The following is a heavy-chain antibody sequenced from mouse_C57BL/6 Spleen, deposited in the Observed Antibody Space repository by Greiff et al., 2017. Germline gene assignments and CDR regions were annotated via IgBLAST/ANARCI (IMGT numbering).Heavy chain of an antibody. V-gene: IGHV5-17*01. D-gene: IGHD2-5*01. Sequence: EVKLMESGGGLVKPGGSLKLSCAASGFTFSDYGMHWVRQAPEKGLEWVAYISSGGSTIYYADTVKGRFTISRDNAKNTLFLQMTSLRSEDTAMYYCARRNYSRFAYWGQGTLVTVSA. CDR2: ISSGGSTI. CDR1: GFTFSDYG. J-gene: IGHJ3*01. CDR3: ARRNYSRFAY.